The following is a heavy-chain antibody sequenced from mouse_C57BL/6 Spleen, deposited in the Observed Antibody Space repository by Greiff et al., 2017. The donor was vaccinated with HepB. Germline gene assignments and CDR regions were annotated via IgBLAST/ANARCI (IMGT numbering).Heavy chain of an antibody. V-gene: IGHV1-75*01. Sequence: QVQLQQSGPELVKPGASVKISCKASGYTFTDYYINWVKQRPGQGLEWIGWIFPGSGSTYYNEKFKGKATLTVDKSSSTAYMLLSSLTSEDSAVYFCARGPYYGSSYNYFDYWGQGTTLTVSS. CDR1: GYTFTDYY. J-gene: IGHJ2*01. CDR2: IFPGSGST. D-gene: IGHD1-1*01. CDR3: ARGPYYGSSYNYFDY.